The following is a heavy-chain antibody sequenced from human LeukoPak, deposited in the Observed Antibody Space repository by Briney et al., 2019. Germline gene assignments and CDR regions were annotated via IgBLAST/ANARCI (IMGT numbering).Heavy chain of an antibody. CDR3: ARERKCDSNFDY. V-gene: IGHV3-74*01. CDR2: IKSDGSST. Sequence: GGSLRLSCAASGFTFSSYWMHWVRQAPGKGLVWVSRIKSDGSSTSYADSVKGRLTISRDNAKNTLYLQMNSLRAEDTAVYYCARERKCDSNFDYWGQGTLVTVSS. CDR1: GFTFSSYW. J-gene: IGHJ4*02.